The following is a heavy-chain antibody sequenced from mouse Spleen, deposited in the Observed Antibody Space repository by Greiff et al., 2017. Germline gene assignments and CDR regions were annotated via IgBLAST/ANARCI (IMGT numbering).Heavy chain of an antibody. Sequence: EVKVVESGGGLVKPGGSLKLSCAASGFTFSDYGMHWVRQAPEKGLEWVAYISSGSSTIYYADTVKGRFTISRDNAKNTLFLQMTSLRSEDTAMYYCARWGNNYAMDYWGQGTSVTVSS. CDR3: ARWGNNYAMDY. J-gene: IGHJ4*01. CDR1: GFTFSDYG. V-gene: IGHV5-17*01. CDR2: ISSGSSTI.